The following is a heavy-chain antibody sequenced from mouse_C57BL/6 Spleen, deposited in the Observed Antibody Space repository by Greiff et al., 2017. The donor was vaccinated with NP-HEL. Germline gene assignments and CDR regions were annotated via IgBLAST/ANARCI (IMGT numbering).Heavy chain of an antibody. CDR3: ARWGYGLWYFDV. D-gene: IGHD2-10*02. CDR1: GYSITSDD. J-gene: IGHJ1*03. V-gene: IGHV3-8*01. Sequence: EVKVVESGPGLAKPSQTLSLTCSVTGYSITSDDWNWSRKFPGNKLEYMGHISYSGSTYYNPSLKSRISITRDTSKNQYYLQLNSVTTEDTATYYCARWGYGLWYFDVWGTGTTVTVSS. CDR2: ISYSGST.